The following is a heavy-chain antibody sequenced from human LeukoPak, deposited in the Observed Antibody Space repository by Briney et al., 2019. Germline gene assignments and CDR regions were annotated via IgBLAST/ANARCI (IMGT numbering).Heavy chain of an antibody. D-gene: IGHD3-3*01. CDR2: IYYSGST. CDR3: ARGTFWSGYFDYFDH. Sequence: SETLSLTCAVYGGSFSGYYWSWIRQPPGKGLEWIGYIYYSGSTNYNPSLKSRVTISVDTSKNQFSLKLSSVTAADTAVYYCARGTFWSGYFDYFDHWGQGTLVTVSS. CDR1: GGSFSGYY. V-gene: IGHV4-59*01. J-gene: IGHJ4*02.